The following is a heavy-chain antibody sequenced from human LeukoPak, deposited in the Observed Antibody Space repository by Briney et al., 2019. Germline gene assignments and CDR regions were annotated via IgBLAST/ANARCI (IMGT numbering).Heavy chain of an antibody. CDR2: IYHSGGT. J-gene: IGHJ5*02. CDR1: GGSISSSSYY. D-gene: IGHD2-2*01. V-gene: IGHV4-39*01. CDR3: ARHADIVVVPAARMERWFDT. Sequence: PSETLSLTCTVSGGSISSSSYYWSWIRQPPGKGLEWIGEIYHSGGTNYNPSLKSRVTISVDTSKNQFSLKLSSVTAADTAVYYCARHADIVVVPAARMERWFDTWGQGTLVTVSS.